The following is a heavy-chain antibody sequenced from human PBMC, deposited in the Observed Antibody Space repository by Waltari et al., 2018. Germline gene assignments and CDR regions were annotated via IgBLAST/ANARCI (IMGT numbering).Heavy chain of an antibody. D-gene: IGHD5-18*01. CDR1: GFTFSSYS. CDR3: ARGPRVEQIQLWLSVDY. J-gene: IGHJ4*02. Sequence: EVQLVESGGGLVKPGGSLRLSCAASGFTFSSYSMNWVRQAPGKGLEWVSSISSSSSSYIYYADSVKGRFTISRDNAKNSLYLQMNSLRAEDTAVYYCARGPRVEQIQLWLSVDYWGQGTLVTVSS. V-gene: IGHV3-21*01. CDR2: ISSSSSSYI.